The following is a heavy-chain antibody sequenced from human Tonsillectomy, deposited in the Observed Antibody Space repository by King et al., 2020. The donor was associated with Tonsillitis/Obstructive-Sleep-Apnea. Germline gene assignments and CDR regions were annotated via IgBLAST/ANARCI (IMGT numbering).Heavy chain of an antibody. CDR3: AKSIVVIPAAVDY. Sequence: VQLVESGGGLVQPGGSLRLSCAASGFTFSSYAMSWVRQAPGKGLEWGSAISGRGGSTSYADSVKGRFTISRDNSKNTLYMQMNSLRAEDTAVYYCAKSIVVIPAAVDYWGQGTLVTVSS. J-gene: IGHJ4*02. CDR2: ISGRGGST. D-gene: IGHD2-2*01. CDR1: GFTFSSYA. V-gene: IGHV3-23*04.